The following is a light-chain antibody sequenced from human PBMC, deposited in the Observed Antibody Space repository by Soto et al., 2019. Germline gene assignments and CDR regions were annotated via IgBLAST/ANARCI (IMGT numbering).Light chain of an antibody. V-gene: IGKV3-11*01. CDR2: DAS. Sequence: ELVLTQSPATLSLSPGERATLSCRATQSVSTYLAWYQQKPGRAPRLLIYDASNRATGIPARFSGSGSGTGFTLTISSLEPEDFAVYYCQQRSKWPITFGQGTRLET. CDR3: QQRSKWPIT. J-gene: IGKJ5*01. CDR1: QSVSTY.